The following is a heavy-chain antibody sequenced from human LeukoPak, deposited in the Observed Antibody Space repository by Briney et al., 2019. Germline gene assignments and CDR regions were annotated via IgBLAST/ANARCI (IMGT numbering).Heavy chain of an antibody. J-gene: IGHJ6*03. V-gene: IGHV4-38-2*02. CDR3: ASNGYYCIDV. D-gene: IGHD2-8*01. Sequence: SETLSLTCTVSGCSISSGYYWGWIRQPPGKGLEWIGSIYHSGSTYYNPSLKSRVTISVDTSKNQFSLKLSSVTAADTAVYYCASNGYYCIDVWGKGTTVTVSS. CDR2: IYHSGST. CDR1: GCSISSGYY.